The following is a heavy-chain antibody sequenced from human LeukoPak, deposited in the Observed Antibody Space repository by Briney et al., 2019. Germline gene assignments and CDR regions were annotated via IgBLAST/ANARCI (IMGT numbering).Heavy chain of an antibody. Sequence: SETLSLTCTVSGGSISSSSYYWGWIRQPPGKGLEWIGSIYYSGSTYYNPSLKSRVTISVDTSKNQFSLKLSSVTAADMAVYYCARESPGNWFDPWGQGTLVTVSS. CDR2: IYYSGST. V-gene: IGHV4-39*07. CDR3: ARESPGNWFDP. CDR1: GGSISSSSYY. J-gene: IGHJ5*02.